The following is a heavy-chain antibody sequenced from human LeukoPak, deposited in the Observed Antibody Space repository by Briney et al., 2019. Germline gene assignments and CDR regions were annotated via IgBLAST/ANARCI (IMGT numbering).Heavy chain of an antibody. CDR1: GGSISKYY. J-gene: IGHJ3*02. Sequence: SETLSLTCTVPGGSISKYYWSWIRQPADKGLEWIGRIHTSGTTHYNPSLKSRVTLSVDTSTNQFSLRLTPVTATDTAVYYCARLHLPAHEGAFDIWGRGTMVTVSS. CDR2: IHTSGTT. D-gene: IGHD1-14*01. V-gene: IGHV4-4*07. CDR3: ARLHLPAHEGAFDI.